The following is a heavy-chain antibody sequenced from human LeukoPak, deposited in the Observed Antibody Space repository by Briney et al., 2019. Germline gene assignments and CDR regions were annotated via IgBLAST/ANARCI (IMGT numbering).Heavy chain of an antibody. CDR3: AKGTTLGATIVGY. Sequence: GGSLRLSCAASGFTFSSYWMSWVRQAPGKGLEWVANIKQDGSEKHYVDSVRGRFTISRDNTKNSLYLQMNSLRAEDTALYYCAKGTTLGATIVGYWGQGTLVTVSS. D-gene: IGHD5-12*01. CDR1: GFTFSSYW. V-gene: IGHV3-7*03. CDR2: IKQDGSEK. J-gene: IGHJ4*02.